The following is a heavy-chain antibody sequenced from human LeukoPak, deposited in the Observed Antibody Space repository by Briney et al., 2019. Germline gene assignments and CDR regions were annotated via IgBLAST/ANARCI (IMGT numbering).Heavy chain of an antibody. V-gene: IGHV1-69*13. CDR2: IIPIFGTA. J-gene: IGHJ4*02. CDR3: ARDIPLGYCSSTSCHAYYFDY. Sequence: ASVKVSCKASGGTFSSYAISWVRQAPGQGLEWMGGIIPIFGTANYAQKFQGRVTIIADESTSTAYMELSSLRSEDTAVYYCARDIPLGYCSSTSCHAYYFDYWGQGTLVTVSS. CDR1: GGTFSSYA. D-gene: IGHD2-2*01.